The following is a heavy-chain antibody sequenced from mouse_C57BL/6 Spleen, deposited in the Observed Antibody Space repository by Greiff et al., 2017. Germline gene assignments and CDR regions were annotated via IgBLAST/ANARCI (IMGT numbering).Heavy chain of an antibody. CDR1: GYTFTDYY. V-gene: IGHV1-76*01. Sequence: VQLQESGAELVRPGASVKLSCKASGYTFTDYYINWVKQRPGQGLEWIARIYPGSGNTYYNEKFKGKATLTAEKSSSTAYMQLSSLTSEDSAVYFCARLGYYGSSPWFAYWGQGTLVTVSA. J-gene: IGHJ3*01. CDR2: IYPGSGNT. D-gene: IGHD1-1*01. CDR3: ARLGYYGSSPWFAY.